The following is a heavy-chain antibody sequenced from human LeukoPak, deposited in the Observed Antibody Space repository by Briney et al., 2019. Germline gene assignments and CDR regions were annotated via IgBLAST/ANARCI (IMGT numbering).Heavy chain of an antibody. Sequence: GGSLRLSCAASGFTFSRYAMRWVRQAPGKGGEWVSAISGSGGSTYYADSVKGRYTISRDTSKNTLYLHMNSLRAEDTAVYYSAKDKAVVPAAIYAFDIWGQGTIVTASS. CDR2: ISGSGGST. CDR1: GFTFSRYA. D-gene: IGHD2-2*01. V-gene: IGHV3-23*01. J-gene: IGHJ3*02. CDR3: AKDKAVVPAAIYAFDI.